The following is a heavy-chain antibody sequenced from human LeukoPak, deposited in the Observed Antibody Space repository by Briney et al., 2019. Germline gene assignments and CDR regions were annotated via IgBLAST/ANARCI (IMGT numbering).Heavy chain of an antibody. CDR1: GGSISSSSYY. J-gene: IGHJ6*03. CDR3: AGAARRFHYYYMDV. D-gene: IGHD6-6*01. CDR2: IYYSGST. Sequence: TPSETLSPTCTVSGGSISSSSYYWGWIRQPPGKGLEWIGSIYYSGSTYYNPSLKSRVTISVDTSKNQFSLKLSSVTAADTAVYYCAGAARRFHYYYMDVWGKGTTVTVSS. V-gene: IGHV4-39*01.